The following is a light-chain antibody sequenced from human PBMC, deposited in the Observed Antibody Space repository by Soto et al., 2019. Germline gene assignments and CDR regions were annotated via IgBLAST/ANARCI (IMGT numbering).Light chain of an antibody. J-gene: IGKJ3*01. CDR2: DAF. CDR3: QQRSNWPPV. V-gene: IGKV3-11*01. Sequence: EIVLTQSPATLSLSPGERATLSCRASQSVSSYLAWYQQKPGQAPRLLIYDAFNRATGIPARFSGSGSGTDFTLTISSLEPEDFAVYYCQQRSNWPPVFGPGTKVDFK. CDR1: QSVSSY.